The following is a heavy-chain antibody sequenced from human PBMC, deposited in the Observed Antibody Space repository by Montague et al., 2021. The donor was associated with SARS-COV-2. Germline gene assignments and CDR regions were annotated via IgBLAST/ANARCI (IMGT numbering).Heavy chain of an antibody. J-gene: IGHJ5*02. Sequence: SLRLSCAASGFTFSSSPMSLVRQAPGKGLQWVSVIHSAVTRTYXXXSXXXRFXISRDNSKNTLYLQMNSLRAEATALSYCAKVGDIMAGFSLVKYDAWGQGTLVIVSS. CDR2: IHSAVTRT. CDR3: AKVGDIMAGFSLVKYDA. D-gene: IGHD3-16*01. V-gene: IGHV3-23*03. CDR1: GFTFSSSP.